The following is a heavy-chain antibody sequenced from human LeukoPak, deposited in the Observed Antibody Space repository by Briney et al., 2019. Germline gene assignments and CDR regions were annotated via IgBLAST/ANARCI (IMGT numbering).Heavy chain of an antibody. V-gene: IGHV4-59*08. D-gene: IGHD2-15*01. Sequence: SETLSLTCTVSGGSISSYYWSWIRQPPGKGLEWIGYIYYNGSTNYNPSLKSRVTISVDTSKNQFSLKLSSVTAADTAVYYCARRSYCSGGSCYSWYFDLWGRGTLVTVSS. J-gene: IGHJ2*01. CDR2: IYYNGST. CDR1: GGSISSYY. CDR3: ARRSYCSGGSCYSWYFDL.